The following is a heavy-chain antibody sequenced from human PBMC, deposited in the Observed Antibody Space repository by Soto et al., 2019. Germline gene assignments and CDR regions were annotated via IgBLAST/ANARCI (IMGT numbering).Heavy chain of an antibody. J-gene: IGHJ4*02. D-gene: IGHD3-10*01. CDR1: GFSLSTSGMC. Sequence: GSGPTLVNPTQILTLTCTFSGFSLSTSGMCVSWIRQPPGKALEWLALIDWDDDKYYSTSLKTRLTISKDTSKNQVVLTMTNMDPVDTATYYCARGVGDLLWKARPYYFDYWGQGTLVTVSS. CDR2: IDWDDDK. CDR3: ARGVGDLLWKARPYYFDY. V-gene: IGHV2-70*01.